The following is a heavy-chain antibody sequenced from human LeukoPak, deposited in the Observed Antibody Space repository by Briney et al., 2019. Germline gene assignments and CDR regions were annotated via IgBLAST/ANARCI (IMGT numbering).Heavy chain of an antibody. Sequence: PGESLKISCKGSAYSFTNYWISWVRQMPGKGLEWMGRIAPTDSNAVYSSSFQGHVTISADRSINTAYLQWSSLKASDTAIYYSARHALGGSGWYYFDYWGQGTLVTVSS. J-gene: IGHJ4*02. V-gene: IGHV5-10-1*01. D-gene: IGHD6-19*01. CDR3: ARHALGGSGWYYFDY. CDR2: IAPTDSNA. CDR1: AYSFTNYW.